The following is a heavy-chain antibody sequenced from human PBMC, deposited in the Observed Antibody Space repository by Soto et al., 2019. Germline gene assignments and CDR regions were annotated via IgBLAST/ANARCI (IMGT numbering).Heavy chain of an antibody. Sequence: GGSLRLSCAASGFSFFNYWMSWVRQAPGKGLEWVASTKQDGSEKYYVDSVKGRFTISRDNAKNSLYLQMNSLRAEDTAVYYCARAGQYQLSRSPDYWGQGTLVTVSS. D-gene: IGHD2-2*01. CDR3: ARAGQYQLSRSPDY. CDR2: TKQDGSEK. CDR1: GFSFFNYW. J-gene: IGHJ4*02. V-gene: IGHV3-7*05.